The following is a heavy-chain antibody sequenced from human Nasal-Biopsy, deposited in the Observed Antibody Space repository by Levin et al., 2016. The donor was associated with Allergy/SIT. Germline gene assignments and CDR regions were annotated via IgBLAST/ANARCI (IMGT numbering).Heavy chain of an antibody. CDR3: ARDPARPNLGWFDP. J-gene: IGHJ5*02. CDR2: INVGNGNT. D-gene: IGHD6-6*01. CDR1: GYTFTSYA. V-gene: IGHV1-3*01. Sequence: ASVKVSCKASGYTFTSYAMHWVRQAPGQRLEWMGWINVGNGNTRYSQKFQGRVTITRDTSANTAYMELSSLRSEDTAVYYCARDPARPNLGWFDPGAREPWSPSPQ.